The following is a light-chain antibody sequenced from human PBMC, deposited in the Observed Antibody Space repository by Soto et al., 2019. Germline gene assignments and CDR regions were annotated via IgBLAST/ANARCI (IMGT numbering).Light chain of an antibody. J-gene: IGKJ4*01. V-gene: IGKV3-11*01. CDR2: DAS. CDR1: QSVSSY. Sequence: EIVLTQSPATLSLSPGERATLSCRASQSVSSYLAWYQQKPGQAPRLLIYDASNRATGIPARFSGSGSGTDFTLTISSLEPEDFAVYYCQQYHEWPLTFGGGTKVDIK. CDR3: QQYHEWPLT.